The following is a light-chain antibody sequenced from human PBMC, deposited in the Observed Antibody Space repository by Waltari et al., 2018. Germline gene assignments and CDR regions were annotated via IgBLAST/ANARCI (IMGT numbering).Light chain of an antibody. CDR3: GSYAGSGTWV. CDR1: RSDVGSYNF. V-gene: IGLV2-23*01. CDR2: EGS. Sequence: QSALTQPASVSGSPGQSITISCIGTRSDVGSYNFVSWYQQHPGKAPKFISYEGSRRPSGVSDRFSGCKSGNTASLRSSGLQAEDEADYYCGSYAGSGTWVFGGGTKLAVL. J-gene: IGLJ3*02.